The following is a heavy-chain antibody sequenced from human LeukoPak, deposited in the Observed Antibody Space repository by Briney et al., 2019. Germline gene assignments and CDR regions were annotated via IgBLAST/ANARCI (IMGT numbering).Heavy chain of an antibody. J-gene: IGHJ5*02. CDR1: GASISTYY. D-gene: IGHD4-17*01. Sequence: PSETLSLTSTVSGASISTYYWGWIRQPPGKGLEWIGSIFYSGSVYYNPSLKSQVTISVDPSKNQFSLKLSSMTAADTAIYYCARLTPNDYGDYGDYFDPWGQGTLVTVSS. CDR3: ARLTPNDYGDYGDYFDP. V-gene: IGHV4-39*01. CDR2: IFYSGSV.